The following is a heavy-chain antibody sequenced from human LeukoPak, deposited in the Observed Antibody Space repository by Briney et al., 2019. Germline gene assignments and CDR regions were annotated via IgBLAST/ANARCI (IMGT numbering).Heavy chain of an antibody. V-gene: IGHV5-51*01. J-gene: IGHJ1*01. D-gene: IGHD3-3*01. CDR3: ARLRFFEWLGSTREGTGYFQH. Sequence: KRGESLKISCKGSGYSFTSYWIGWVRQMPGKGLEWMGIIYPGDSDTRYSPSFQGQVTISADKSISTAYLQWSSLKASDTAMYYCARLRFFEWLGSTREGTGYFQHWGQGTLVTVSS. CDR2: IYPGDSDT. CDR1: GYSFTSYW.